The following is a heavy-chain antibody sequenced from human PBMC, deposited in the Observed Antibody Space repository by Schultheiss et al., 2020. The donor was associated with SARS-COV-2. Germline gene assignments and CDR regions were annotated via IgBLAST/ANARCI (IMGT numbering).Heavy chain of an antibody. CDR1: GYSFTSYW. V-gene: IGHV5-51*01. J-gene: IGHJ5*02. CDR2: IYPGDSDT. Sequence: GGSLRLSCKGSGYSFTSYWIGWVRQMPGKGLEWMGIIYPGDSDTRYSPSFQGQVTISADKSISTAYLQWSSLKASDTAMYYCARSPEGYGDYLWFEPWGQGTLVTVA. CDR3: ARSPEGYGDYLWFEP. D-gene: IGHD4-17*01.